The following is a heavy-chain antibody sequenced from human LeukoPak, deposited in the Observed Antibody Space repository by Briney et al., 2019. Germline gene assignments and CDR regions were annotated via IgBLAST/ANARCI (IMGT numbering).Heavy chain of an antibody. Sequence: PSETLSLTCTVSGGSMSNYYWSWIRQPAGKGLEWVGRIYSSGSTNYNPSLKSRLTLSVDTSKNQFSLNLSSVTAADTAVYYCARATYYDILTGPVWFDYWGQGTLVTVSS. CDR1: GGSMSNYY. D-gene: IGHD3-9*01. CDR3: ARATYYDILTGPVWFDY. CDR2: IYSSGST. J-gene: IGHJ4*02. V-gene: IGHV4-4*07.